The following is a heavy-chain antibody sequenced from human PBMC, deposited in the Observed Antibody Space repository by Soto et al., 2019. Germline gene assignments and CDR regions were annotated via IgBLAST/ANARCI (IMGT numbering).Heavy chain of an antibody. V-gene: IGHV3-9*01. D-gene: IGHD3-10*01. CDR1: GFTFDDYA. CDR3: AKATGSRLSRNYFDY. J-gene: IGHJ4*02. CDR2: ISWNSGSI. Sequence: GGSLRLSCAASGFTFDDYAMHWVRQAPGKGLEWVSGISWNSGSIGYADSVKGRFTISRDNAKNSLYLQMNSLRAEDTALYYCAKATGSRLSRNYFDYWGQGTLVTVSS.